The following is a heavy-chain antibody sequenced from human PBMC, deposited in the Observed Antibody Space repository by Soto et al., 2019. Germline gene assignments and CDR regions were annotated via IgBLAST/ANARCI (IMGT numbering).Heavy chain of an antibody. CDR1: GGSISSYY. CDR3: ARYCSGGSCYPYYYFDY. Sequence: SETLSLTCTVSGGSISSYYWSWIRQPPGKGLEWIGYIYYSGSTNYNPSLKSRVTISVDTSKNQFSLKLSSVTAADTAVYYCARYCSGGSCYPYYYFDYWGQGTLVTVPS. J-gene: IGHJ4*02. V-gene: IGHV4-59*01. CDR2: IYYSGST. D-gene: IGHD2-15*01.